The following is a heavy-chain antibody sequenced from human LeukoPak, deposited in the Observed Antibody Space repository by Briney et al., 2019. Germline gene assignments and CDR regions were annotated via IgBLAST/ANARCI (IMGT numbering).Heavy chain of an antibody. V-gene: IGHV3-21*06. CDR3: ARGAFQLISMIVGAPDAFDI. Sequence: GGSLRLSCVASGFTFSNYSMNWVRQAPGKGLEWVSCISSSSSYIYHADSVKGRFTIFRDNAKNSLYLQMNRLRAEDTAVYYCARGAFQLISMIVGAPDAFDIWGQGTMVTVSS. CDR1: GFTFSNYS. J-gene: IGHJ3*02. CDR2: ISSSSSYI. D-gene: IGHD3-22*01.